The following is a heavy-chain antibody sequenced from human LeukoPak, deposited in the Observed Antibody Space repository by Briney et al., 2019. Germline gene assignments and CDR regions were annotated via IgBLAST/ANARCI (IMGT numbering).Heavy chain of an antibody. CDR3: ARAPGNTAKMYNWFDP. Sequence: PGGSLRLSCAASGFTFSSYGMNWVRQAPGKGLEWVSSISSSSSYIYYADSVKGRFTISRDNAKNSLYLQMNSLRAEDTAVYYCARAPGNTAKMYNWFDPWGQGTLVTVSS. D-gene: IGHD5-18*01. J-gene: IGHJ5*02. CDR1: GFTFSSYG. V-gene: IGHV3-21*01. CDR2: ISSSSSYI.